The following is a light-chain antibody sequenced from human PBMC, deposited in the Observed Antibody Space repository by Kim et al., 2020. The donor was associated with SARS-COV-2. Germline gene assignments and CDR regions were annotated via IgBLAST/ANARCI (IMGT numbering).Light chain of an antibody. CDR2: DAS. CDR1: QSVSNY. V-gene: IGKV3-11*01. J-gene: IGKJ4*01. Sequence: FLPPSPATLSLSPGERATLSCRASQSVSNYLVWYQQKPGQAPRLLIYDASNRATGIPARFSGSGSGTDFTLTISSLEPEDFAVYYWQQRSNWLTFGGGTKVDIK. CDR3: QQRSNWLT.